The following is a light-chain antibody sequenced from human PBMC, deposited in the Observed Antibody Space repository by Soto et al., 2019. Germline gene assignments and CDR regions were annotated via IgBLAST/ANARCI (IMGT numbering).Light chain of an antibody. J-gene: IGKJ5*01. Sequence: EIVLTQSPVTLSLSPGERATLSCRASQSVSGYLAWYQQKPGQAPRLVIFDESNRDTGVPARFSGSGSGTDFTLTISSLEPEDFAIYFCQQTSSRPVTFGQGTRLEIK. CDR2: DES. V-gene: IGKV3-11*01. CDR3: QQTSSRPVT. CDR1: QSVSGY.